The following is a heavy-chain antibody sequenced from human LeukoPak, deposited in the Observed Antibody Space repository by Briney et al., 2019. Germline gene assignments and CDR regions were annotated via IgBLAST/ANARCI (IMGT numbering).Heavy chain of an antibody. J-gene: IGHJ6*02. D-gene: IGHD2-21*01. Sequence: GASVKVSCKASGYTFTGYYMQWVRQAPGQGLEWMVWINPNSGGTNYAQKFQVRVTMTRDTSISTAYLELSRLTSDDTAVYSSARVALRVAMGHSGIDVWGPRPTVTVSS. CDR1: GYTFTGYY. CDR3: ARVALRVAMGHSGIDV. V-gene: IGHV1-2*02. CDR2: INPNSGGT.